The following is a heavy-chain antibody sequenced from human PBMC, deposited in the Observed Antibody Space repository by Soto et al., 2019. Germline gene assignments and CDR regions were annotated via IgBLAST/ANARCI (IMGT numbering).Heavy chain of an antibody. Sequence: GGSLRLSCAASGFTFSNYGMSWVRQAPGKGLEWVSALPEIGTNTYYADSVKGRFTISRDNSKNTLFLQINNLRAGDTAVYYCAKKSGVGATWYFDYWGQGTLVTVSS. CDR3: AKKSGVGATWYFDY. V-gene: IGHV3-23*01. CDR1: GFTFSNYG. CDR2: LPEIGTNT. D-gene: IGHD1-26*01. J-gene: IGHJ4*02.